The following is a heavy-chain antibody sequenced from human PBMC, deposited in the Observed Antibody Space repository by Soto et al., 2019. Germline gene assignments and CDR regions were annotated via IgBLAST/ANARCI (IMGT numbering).Heavy chain of an antibody. D-gene: IGHD3-16*01. CDR2: IYYSGNT. V-gene: IGHV4-30-4*01. J-gene: IGHJ4*02. Sequence: SETLSLTCTVSGGSTRSDNYWSWIRHAPGKGLEWIGHIYYSGNTDYNPSLKSRLAISIDTSKNQFSLKLSSVTAADTAVYFCAREGGESSDGLYYFDSWGQGSLVTVSS. CDR3: AREGGESSDGLYYFDS. CDR1: GGSTRSDNY.